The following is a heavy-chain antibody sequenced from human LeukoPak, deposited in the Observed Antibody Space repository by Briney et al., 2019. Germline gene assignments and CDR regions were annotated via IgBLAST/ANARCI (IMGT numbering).Heavy chain of an antibody. D-gene: IGHD3-3*01. J-gene: IGHJ4*02. CDR2: ISSSSSYI. V-gene: IGHV3-21*05. CDR3: AREDYDFWSGYHD. CDR1: GFTFSSYS. Sequence: GGSLRLSCAASGFTFSSYSMNWVRQAPGKGLEWISYISSSSSYIYYADSVKGRFTISRDNAKNSLYLQMNSLRAEDTAVYYCAREDYDFWSGYHDWGQGTLVTVSS.